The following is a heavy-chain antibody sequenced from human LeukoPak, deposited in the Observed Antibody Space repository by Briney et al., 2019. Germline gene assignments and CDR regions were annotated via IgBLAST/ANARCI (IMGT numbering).Heavy chain of an antibody. J-gene: IGHJ6*02. CDR1: GGTFSSYA. V-gene: IGHV1-69*13. D-gene: IGHD6-19*01. CDR3: ATYSSGWYTRYYYYYYGMDV. Sequence: SVKVSCKASGGTFSSYAISWVRQAPGQGLEWMGGIIPIFGTANYAQKFQGRVTITADESTSTAYMELSSLRSEDTAVYYCATYSSGWYTRYYYYYYGMDVWGQGTTVTVSS. CDR2: IIPIFGTA.